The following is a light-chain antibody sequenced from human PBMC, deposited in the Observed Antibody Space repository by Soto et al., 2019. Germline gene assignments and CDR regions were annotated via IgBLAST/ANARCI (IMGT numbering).Light chain of an antibody. CDR2: GAS. Sequence: IVLTQSPGTLSLSQGERATLSCRSSQSVISSYLAWYQQKPGQAPRLLIYGASSRATGIPDRFSGSGSGTDFTLTISRLEPEDFAVYYCQQYGSSITFGQGTRLEIK. CDR1: QSVISSY. J-gene: IGKJ5*01. CDR3: QQYGSSIT. V-gene: IGKV3-20*01.